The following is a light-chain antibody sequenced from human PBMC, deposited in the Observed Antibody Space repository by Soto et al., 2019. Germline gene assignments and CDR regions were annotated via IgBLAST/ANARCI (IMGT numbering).Light chain of an antibody. V-gene: IGKV3-11*01. CDR3: QKRSTWPPFS. J-gene: IGKJ3*01. Sequence: EIVLTQSPGTLSSSAGERATLSCRASQSIGSYLAWYQHKLGQPPRLLIYDAYNRATGIPARFSGSASGTDFTLTTSRLETQDLAVYYGQKRSTWPPFSFGPGTPVEIK. CDR1: QSIGSY. CDR2: DAY.